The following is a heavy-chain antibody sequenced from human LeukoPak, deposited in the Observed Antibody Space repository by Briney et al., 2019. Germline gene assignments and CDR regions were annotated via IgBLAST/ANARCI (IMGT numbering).Heavy chain of an antibody. CDR3: AKDPRSSYYDSSGYCDY. V-gene: IGHV3-30*02. Sequence: GGSLRLSCAASGFIFINIGMHWVRQAPGKGLEWVAFIRYDGSNKYYADSVKGRFTISRDNSKNTLYLQMNSLRAEDSAVYYCAKDPRSSYYDSSGYCDYWGQGTLVTVSS. D-gene: IGHD3-22*01. J-gene: IGHJ4*02. CDR1: GFIFINIG. CDR2: IRYDGSNK.